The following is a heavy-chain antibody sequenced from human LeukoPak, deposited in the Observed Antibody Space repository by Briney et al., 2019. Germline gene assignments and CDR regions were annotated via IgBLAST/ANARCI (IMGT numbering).Heavy chain of an antibody. Sequence: ASVKVSCKASGYTFTGSYTHWVRQAPGQGLEWVGWISPTTGGTNYAQKFQGRVTMTRDTSISTAYMELSRLRSDDTAVYYCARDRDGGSAVAGNYWGQGTLVTVSS. V-gene: IGHV1-2*02. D-gene: IGHD2-15*01. CDR3: ARDRDGGSAVAGNY. CDR1: GYTFTGSY. CDR2: ISPTTGGT. J-gene: IGHJ4*02.